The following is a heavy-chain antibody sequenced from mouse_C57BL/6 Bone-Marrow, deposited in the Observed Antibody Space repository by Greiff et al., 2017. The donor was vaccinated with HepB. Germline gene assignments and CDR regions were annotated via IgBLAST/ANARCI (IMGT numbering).Heavy chain of an antibody. Sequence: VQLQQSGPGLVQPSQSLSITCTVSGFSLTSYGVHWVRQSPGKGLEWLGVIWSGGSTDYNAAFISRLSISKDNSKSQVFFKMNSLQADDTAIYYCARNWANYYGSSYNWYFDVWGTGTTVTVSS. V-gene: IGHV2-2*01. D-gene: IGHD1-1*01. J-gene: IGHJ1*03. CDR1: GFSLTSYG. CDR3: ARNWANYYGSSYNWYFDV. CDR2: IWSGGST.